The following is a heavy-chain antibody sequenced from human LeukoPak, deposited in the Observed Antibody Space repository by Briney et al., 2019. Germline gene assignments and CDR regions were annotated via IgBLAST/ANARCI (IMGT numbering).Heavy chain of an antibody. Sequence: SETLSLTCTVSGGSISSSSYYWGWVRQPPGKGLEWNGGISYSASTYYNPSLNSRVTISVYTSKIQFSLKLSSVTAADTAVYYCARHFDYYYDSSGFFDYWGQGTLVTVSS. CDR2: ISYSAST. CDR1: GGSISSSSYY. J-gene: IGHJ4*02. V-gene: IGHV4-39*01. D-gene: IGHD3-22*01. CDR3: ARHFDYYYDSSGFFDY.